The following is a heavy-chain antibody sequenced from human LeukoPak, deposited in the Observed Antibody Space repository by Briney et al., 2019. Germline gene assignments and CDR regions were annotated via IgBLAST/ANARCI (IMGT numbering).Heavy chain of an antibody. V-gene: IGHV4-34*01. J-gene: IGHJ4*02. D-gene: IGHD1-1*01. CDR2: INHSGST. CDR1: GGSFSGYY. Sequence: SETLSLTCAVYGGSFSGYYWSWIRQPPGKGGEWIGEINHSGSTNYNPSLKRRVTISVDTCKKQFALTLSSVTAADTAVYYCARRPGTTGPTGYFAYWGQGTLVTVSS. CDR3: ARRPGTTGPTGYFAY.